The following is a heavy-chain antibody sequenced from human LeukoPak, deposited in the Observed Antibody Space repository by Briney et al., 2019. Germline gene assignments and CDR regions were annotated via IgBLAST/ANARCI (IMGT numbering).Heavy chain of an antibody. J-gene: IGHJ4*02. Sequence: SETLSLTCPVSGGSISSYYWSWIRPPPGKGLEWIGYIYYSGSTNYNPSLKSRVTISVDTSKNQFSLKLSSVTAADTAVYYCARGSGWSPYYFDYWGQGTLVTVSS. CDR2: IYYSGST. CDR3: ARGSGWSPYYFDY. D-gene: IGHD6-19*01. CDR1: GGSISSYY. V-gene: IGHV4-59*08.